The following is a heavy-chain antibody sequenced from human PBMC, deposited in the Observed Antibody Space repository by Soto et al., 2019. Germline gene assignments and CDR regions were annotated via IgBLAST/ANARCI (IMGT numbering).Heavy chain of an antibody. Sequence: GGSLRLSCAASGFTVSSNYMSWVRQAPGKGLEWVSVIYSGGSTYYADSVKGRFTISRGNSKNTLYLQMNSLRAEDTAVYYCARAQSHDSSGYLVPYWGQGTLVTVSS. V-gene: IGHV3-66*01. J-gene: IGHJ4*02. D-gene: IGHD3-22*01. CDR2: IYSGGST. CDR3: ARAQSHDSSGYLVPY. CDR1: GFTVSSNY.